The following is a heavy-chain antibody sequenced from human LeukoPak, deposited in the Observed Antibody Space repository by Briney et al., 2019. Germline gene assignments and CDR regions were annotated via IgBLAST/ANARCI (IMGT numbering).Heavy chain of an antibody. V-gene: IGHV3-7*01. D-gene: IGHD3-3*01. Sequence: GGSLRLSCAASGFTFRNYWMNWVRQAPGKGLEWVANIKQDGSEQDYVDSVKGRFTISRDNAKTSLYPQMTGLRAEDTAVYYCARGTIFGVVISDFSFDFWGQGTLVTVSS. CDR3: ARGTIFGVVISDFSFDF. CDR2: IKQDGSEQ. J-gene: IGHJ4*02. CDR1: GFTFRNYW.